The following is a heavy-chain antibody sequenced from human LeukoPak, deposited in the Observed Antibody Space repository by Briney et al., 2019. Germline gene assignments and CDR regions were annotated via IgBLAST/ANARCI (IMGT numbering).Heavy chain of an antibody. J-gene: IGHJ2*01. CDR2: IKQDGSEK. V-gene: IGHV3-7*01. CDR3: ARDPSPRIAAAGPLGWYFDL. CDR1: GFTFSSYW. Sequence: GGSLRLSCAASGFTFSSYWMSWVRQAPGKGLEWVANIKQDGSEKYYVDSVKGRFTISRDNAKNSLYLQMNSLRAEDTAVYYCARDPSPRIAAAGPLGWYFDLWGRGTLVTVSS. D-gene: IGHD6-13*01.